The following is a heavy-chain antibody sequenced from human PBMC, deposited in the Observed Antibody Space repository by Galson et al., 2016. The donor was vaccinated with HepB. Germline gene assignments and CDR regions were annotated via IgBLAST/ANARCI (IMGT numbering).Heavy chain of an antibody. Sequence: QSGAEVKKPGESLKISCKASGYSFSNHWIGWVRQRAGKGLECMGLIYPGDSDTRYSPSFQGQVSISADKSITTAYLQWNSLKTSDTAIYYCARHLIFMGGTSDTFEIWGQGTMVTVSS. CDR2: IYPGDSDT. J-gene: IGHJ3*02. V-gene: IGHV5-51*01. CDR1: GYSFSNHW. CDR3: ARHLIFMGGTSDTFEI. D-gene: IGHD3-16*01.